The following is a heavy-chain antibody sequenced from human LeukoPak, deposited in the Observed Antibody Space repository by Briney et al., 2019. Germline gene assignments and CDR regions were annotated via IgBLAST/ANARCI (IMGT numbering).Heavy chain of an antibody. CDR2: ISSSSSTI. V-gene: IGHV3-48*01. CDR1: GFTFSSYS. Sequence: GGSLRLSCAASGFTFSSYSMNWVRQAPGKGLGWVSYISSSSSTIYYADSVKGRFTISRDNAKNSLYLQMNSLRAEDTAVYYCARDPSSGWSLYYFDYWGQGTLVTVSS. J-gene: IGHJ4*02. CDR3: ARDPSSGWSLYYFDY. D-gene: IGHD6-19*01.